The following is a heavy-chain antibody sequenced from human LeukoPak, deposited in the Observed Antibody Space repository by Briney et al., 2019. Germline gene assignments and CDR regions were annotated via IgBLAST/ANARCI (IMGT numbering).Heavy chain of an antibody. CDR2: INSNGCST. V-gene: IGHV1-46*01. J-gene: IGHJ4*02. CDR1: GYTFTSYY. CDR3: AREARYYYDSSGYLDY. D-gene: IGHD3-22*01. Sequence: ASVKVSCKASGYTFTSYYIHWVRQPRGQGLEGMGIINSNGCSTSYAQKLQGRVTMTRDKSTSTVYMELSSLRSEDTAVYYCAREARYYYDSSGYLDYWGQGTLVTVSS.